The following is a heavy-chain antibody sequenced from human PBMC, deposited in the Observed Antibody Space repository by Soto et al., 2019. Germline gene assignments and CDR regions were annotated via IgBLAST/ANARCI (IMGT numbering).Heavy chain of an antibody. D-gene: IGHD3-10*01. V-gene: IGHV1-69*02. CDR1: GGTFSSYT. CDR2: IIPILGIA. J-gene: IGHJ4*02. CDR3: ARGYYGSGSYYPLDY. Sequence: QVQLVQSGAEVKKPGSSVKVSCKASGGTFSSYTISWVRQAPGQGLEWMGRIIPILGIANYAQKFQGRVTITADKSTSPAYMELSSLRSEDTAVYYCARGYYGSGSYYPLDYWGQGTLVTVSS.